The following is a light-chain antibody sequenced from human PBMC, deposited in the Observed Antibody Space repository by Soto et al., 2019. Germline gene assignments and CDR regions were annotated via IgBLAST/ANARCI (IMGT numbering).Light chain of an antibody. V-gene: IGKV1-39*01. CDR3: QQSYSTPRT. CDR1: QSISSY. J-gene: IGKJ1*01. CDR2: AAS. Sequence: DIQMTQSPSSLSASVGDRVTITCRASQSISSYLNWYQQKPGKAPKLLMYAASSLQSGVPSRFSGSGSGTXXXLXISXLQPEDFATYYCQQSYSTPRTFGQGTKVEIK.